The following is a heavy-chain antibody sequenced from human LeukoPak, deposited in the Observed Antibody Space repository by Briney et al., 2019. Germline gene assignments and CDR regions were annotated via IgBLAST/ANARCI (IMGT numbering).Heavy chain of an antibody. V-gene: IGHV3-48*03. CDR3: ARIYGSGSYWLDY. D-gene: IGHD3-10*01. J-gene: IGHJ4*02. CDR1: GFTFSSYE. Sequence: PGGSLRLSCAASGFTFSSYEINWVRQAPGKGVEWVSYISSSGSTIYYADSVKGGLTISREKAKNSLYLQMNSLRAEDTAVYYCARIYGSGSYWLDYWGQGTLVTVSS. CDR2: ISSSGSTI.